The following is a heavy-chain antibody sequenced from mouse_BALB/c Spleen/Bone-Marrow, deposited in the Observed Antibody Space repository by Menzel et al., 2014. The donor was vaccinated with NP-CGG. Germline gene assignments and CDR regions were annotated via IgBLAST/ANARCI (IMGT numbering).Heavy chain of an antibody. CDR2: IDPANGNT. V-gene: IGHV14-3*02. CDR1: GFNIKDTY. CDR3: AAYYYGSSSGFAY. Sequence: EVQLVESGAELVKPGASVKLSCTASGFNIKDTYMHWVKQRPEQGLEWIGRIDPANGNTKYDPKFQGKATITADTSSNTAYLQLSSLTSEDTAVYYCAAYYYGSSSGFAYWGQGTLVTVS. J-gene: IGHJ3*01. D-gene: IGHD1-1*01.